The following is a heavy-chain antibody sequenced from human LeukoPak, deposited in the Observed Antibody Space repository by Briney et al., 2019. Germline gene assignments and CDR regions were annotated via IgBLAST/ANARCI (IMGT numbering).Heavy chain of an antibody. CDR1: GYTFTSYY. CDR3: ARDAGGYCSSTSCPTGYFQH. CDR2: INPSGCST. D-gene: IGHD2-2*01. Sequence: GASVKVSCKASGYTFTSYYMHWVRQAPGQGLEWMGIINPSGCSTSYAQQFQGRVTMTRDTSTSTVYMELSSLRSEDTAVYYCARDAGGYCSSTSCPTGYFQHWGQGTLVTVSS. J-gene: IGHJ1*01. V-gene: IGHV1-46*03.